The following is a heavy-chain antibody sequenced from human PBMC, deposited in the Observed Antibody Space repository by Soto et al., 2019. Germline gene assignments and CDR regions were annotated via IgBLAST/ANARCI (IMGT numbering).Heavy chain of an antibody. V-gene: IGHV3-23*01. Sequence: GGSLRLSCAASGFTFSSYAMSWVRQAPGKGLEWVSAISGSGGSTYYADSVKGRFTNSRDNSKNTLYLQMSSLRAEDTAVYYCAKVYGDYTAFDYWGQGTLVTVSS. J-gene: IGHJ4*02. CDR2: ISGSGGST. D-gene: IGHD4-17*01. CDR3: AKVYGDYTAFDY. CDR1: GFTFSSYA.